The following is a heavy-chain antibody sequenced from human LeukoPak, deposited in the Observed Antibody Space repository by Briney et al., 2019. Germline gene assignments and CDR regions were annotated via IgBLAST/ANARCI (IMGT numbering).Heavy chain of an antibody. V-gene: IGHV1-18*01. CDR2: ISAYNGNT. Sequence: GASVKVSCKASGYTFTSYGISWVRQAPGQGLEWMGWISAYNGNTNYAQKLQGRVTMTTDTSTSTAYMELRSLRSDDTAVYYCARRCSSTSCLYFDYWGQGTLVTVSS. CDR3: ARRCSSTSCLYFDY. J-gene: IGHJ4*02. D-gene: IGHD2-2*01. CDR1: GYTFTSYG.